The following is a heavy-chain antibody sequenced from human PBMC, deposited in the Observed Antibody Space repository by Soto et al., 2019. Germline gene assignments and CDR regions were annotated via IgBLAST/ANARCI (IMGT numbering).Heavy chain of an antibody. Sequence: QVQLVESGGGVVQPGRSPRLSCAASGFTFSSYGMHWVRQAPGKGLEWVAVISYDGSNKYYADSVKGRFTISRDNSKNTLYLQMNSLRAEDTAVYYCAKDPTALLRFFGSYGMDVWGQGTTVIVSS. V-gene: IGHV3-30*18. D-gene: IGHD3-3*01. CDR3: AKDPTALLRFFGSYGMDV. J-gene: IGHJ6*02. CDR1: GFTFSSYG. CDR2: ISYDGSNK.